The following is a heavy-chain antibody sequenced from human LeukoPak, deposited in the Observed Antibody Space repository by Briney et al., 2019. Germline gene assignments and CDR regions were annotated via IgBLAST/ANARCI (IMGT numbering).Heavy chain of an antibody. CDR1: GFTFSSYG. Sequence: GGSLRLSCAASGFTFSSYGMTWVRQAPGKGLEWVSYISSSSSTIYYADSVKGRFTISRDNSKNTLYLQMNSLRAEDTAVYYCAKETAASAYYYYYMDVWGKGTTVTVSS. CDR3: AKETAASAYYYYYMDV. CDR2: ISSSSSTI. J-gene: IGHJ6*03. D-gene: IGHD6-25*01. V-gene: IGHV3-48*01.